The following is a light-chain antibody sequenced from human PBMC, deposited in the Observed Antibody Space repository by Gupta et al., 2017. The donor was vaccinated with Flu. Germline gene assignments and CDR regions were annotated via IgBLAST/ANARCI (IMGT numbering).Light chain of an antibody. CDR2: LGS. J-gene: IGKJ1*01. CDR3: MQSLQTPRT. CDR1: QSLLHSNGYNY. Sequence: DLVMTQSPLFLPVTPGEPASISCRSSQSLLHSNGYNYLDWYLQKPGQSPQLLIYLGSNRASGVPDRFSGSRAGTNFTLKISIVEAEDVGIYYCMQSLQTPRTFGQGTKVEIK. V-gene: IGKV2-28*01.